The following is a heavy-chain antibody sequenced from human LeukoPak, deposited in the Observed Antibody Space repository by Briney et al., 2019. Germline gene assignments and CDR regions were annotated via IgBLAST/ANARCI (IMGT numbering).Heavy chain of an antibody. CDR1: GFTFSSSA. CDR3: ALGGVPGTRYYYGMDV. V-gene: IGHV3-23*01. CDR2: ISGSGGST. D-gene: IGHD4/OR15-4a*01. J-gene: IGHJ6*04. Sequence: PGGSLRLSCAASGFTFSSSAMSWVRQAPGKGLEWVSAISGSGGSTYYADSVKGRFTISRDNSKNTLYLQMDSLGAEDTAVYYCALGGVPGTRYYYGMDVWGKGTTVTVSS.